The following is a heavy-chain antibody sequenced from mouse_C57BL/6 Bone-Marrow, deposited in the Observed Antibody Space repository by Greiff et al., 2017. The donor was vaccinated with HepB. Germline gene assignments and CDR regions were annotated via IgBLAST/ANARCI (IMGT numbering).Heavy chain of an antibody. CDR3: ASYYYGSSYYFDY. CDR2: ISDGGSYT. Sequence: EVQGVESGGGLVKPGGSLKLSCAASGFTFSSYAMSWVRQTPEKRLEWVATISDGGSYTYYPDNVKGRFTISRDNAKNNLYLQMSHLKSEDTAMYYCASYYYGSSYYFDYWGQGTTLTVSS. D-gene: IGHD1-1*01. J-gene: IGHJ2*01. V-gene: IGHV5-4*01. CDR1: GFTFSSYA.